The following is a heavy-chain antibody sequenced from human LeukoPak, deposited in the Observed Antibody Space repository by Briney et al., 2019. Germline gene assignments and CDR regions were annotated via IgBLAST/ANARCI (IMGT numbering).Heavy chain of an antibody. CDR1: GGSLRSYY. Sequence: SETQTLTCTVSGGSLRSYYWSWIRQPPGKGLEWIAHLFYKGSTDYNPSLEGRVTISVDTSKNLSSLKLRSLTAADTAVDCFATGAVIRGVTYFDYWGQGTLVTVSS. CDR3: ATGAVIRGVTYFDY. V-gene: IGHV4-59*01. J-gene: IGHJ4*02. D-gene: IGHD3-10*01. CDR2: LFYKGST.